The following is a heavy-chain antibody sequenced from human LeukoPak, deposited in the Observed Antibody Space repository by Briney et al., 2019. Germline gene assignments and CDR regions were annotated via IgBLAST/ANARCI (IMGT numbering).Heavy chain of an antibody. V-gene: IGHV4-39*01. CDR2: IYYSGST. CDR1: GASISSSSYY. CDR3: ARRPDHYYYYGMDV. Sequence: SETLSLTCTVSGASISSSSYYWGWIRQPPGKGLEWIGSIYYSGSTYYNPSLKSRVTISVDTSKNQFSLKLSSVTAADTAVYYCARRPDHYYYYGMDVWGQGTTVTVSS. D-gene: IGHD1-14*01. J-gene: IGHJ6*02.